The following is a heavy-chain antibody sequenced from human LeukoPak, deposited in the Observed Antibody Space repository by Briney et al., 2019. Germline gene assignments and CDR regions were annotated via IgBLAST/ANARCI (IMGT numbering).Heavy chain of an antibody. CDR1: GFTFSSYS. D-gene: IGHD6-19*01. CDR3: ASSIAVAGNAFDY. V-gene: IGHV3-21*01. Sequence: PGGSLRLSCAASGFTFSSYSMNWVRQAPGKRLEWVSSISSSSSYIYYADSVKGRFTISRDNAKNSLYLQMNSLRAEDTAVYYCASSIAVAGNAFDYWGQGTLVTVSS. J-gene: IGHJ4*02. CDR2: ISSSSSYI.